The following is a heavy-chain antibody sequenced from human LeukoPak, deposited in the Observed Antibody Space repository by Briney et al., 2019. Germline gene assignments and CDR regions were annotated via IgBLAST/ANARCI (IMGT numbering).Heavy chain of an antibody. D-gene: IGHD5-18*01. V-gene: IGHV4-59*08. CDR3: ARHNVDTAIFDY. J-gene: IGHJ4*02. Sequence: SETLSLTCTVSGGSISRYYWSWIRQPPGKGLEWIGYIYYSGSTNYNPSHKSRVTISVDTSKNQFSLKLSSVTAADTAVYYCARHNVDTAIFDYWGQGTLVTVSS. CDR2: IYYSGST. CDR1: GGSISRYY.